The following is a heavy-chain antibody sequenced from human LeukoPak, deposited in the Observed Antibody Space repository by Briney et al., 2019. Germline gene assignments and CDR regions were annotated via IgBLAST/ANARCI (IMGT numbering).Heavy chain of an antibody. D-gene: IGHD2-15*01. CDR2: INPNSGGT. Sequence: AASVTVSCKASEYTFTDYYMHWVRQAPGQGLEWMGWINPNSGGTNYAQKFQGSVTMTRDTSISTAYMELSRLISDDTAVYYCARTLRDCSGDSCYSDPHFDCWGQGTLVTVSS. CDR3: ARTLRDCSGDSCYSDPHFDC. J-gene: IGHJ4*02. V-gene: IGHV1-2*02. CDR1: EYTFTDYY.